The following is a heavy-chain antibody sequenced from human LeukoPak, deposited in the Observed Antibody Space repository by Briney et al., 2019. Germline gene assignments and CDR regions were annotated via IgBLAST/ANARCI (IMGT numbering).Heavy chain of an antibody. CDR2: ISWNSGSI. J-gene: IGHJ3*02. CDR3: AKDPERIAARSAFDI. D-gene: IGHD6-6*01. CDR1: GFTFDDCA. Sequence: GGSLRLSCAASGFTFDDCAMHWVRQAPGKGLEWVSGISWNSGSIGYADSVKGRFTISRDNAKNTLYLQMNSLRAEDTAVYYCAKDPERIAARSAFDIWGQGTMVTVSS. V-gene: IGHV3-9*01.